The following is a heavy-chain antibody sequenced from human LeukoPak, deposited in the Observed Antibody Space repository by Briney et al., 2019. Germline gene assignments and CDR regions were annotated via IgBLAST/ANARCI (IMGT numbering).Heavy chain of an antibody. CDR2: IWSNGNNK. D-gene: IGHD4-17*01. J-gene: IGHJ4*02. CDR3: AKDDGDYSPSDY. V-gene: IGHV3-30*02. CDR1: GFTVSNCG. Sequence: GGSLRLSCAVSGFTVSNCGMHWVRQAPGKGLEWVAFIWSNGNNKNYADSVKGRFTISRDNSKNTLYLQMSSLRLEDTAVYYCAKDDGDYSPSDYWGQGTLVTVSS.